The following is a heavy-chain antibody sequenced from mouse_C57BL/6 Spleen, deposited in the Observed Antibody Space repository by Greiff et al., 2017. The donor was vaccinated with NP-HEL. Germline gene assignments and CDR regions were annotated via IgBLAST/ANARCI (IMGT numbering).Heavy chain of an antibody. Sequence: VQLQQPGAELVKPGASVKMSCKASGYTFTSYWITWVKQRPGQGLEWIGDIYPGSGSTNYNEKFKSKATLTVDTSSSTAYMQLSSLTSEDSAVYYCARSFITTVVATSYWYFDVWGTGTTVTVSS. CDR1: GYTFTSYW. J-gene: IGHJ1*03. D-gene: IGHD1-1*01. V-gene: IGHV1-55*01. CDR3: ARSFITTVVATSYWYFDV. CDR2: IYPGSGST.